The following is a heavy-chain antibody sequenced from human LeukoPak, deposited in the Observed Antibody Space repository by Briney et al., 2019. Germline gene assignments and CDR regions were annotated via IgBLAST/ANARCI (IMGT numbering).Heavy chain of an antibody. Sequence: GGSLRLSCAASGFTFSRYWIHWVRQAPGKGLEWVSRMNPDRSTTTYADSVKGRFTISRDNAENSLYLQMNSLRVEDTAVYYCARAPTVLVGYCSSSSCQADYWGQGTLVTVSS. D-gene: IGHD2-2*01. CDR1: GFTFSRYW. J-gene: IGHJ4*02. CDR2: MNPDRSTT. CDR3: ARAPTVLVGYCSSSSCQADY. V-gene: IGHV3-74*01.